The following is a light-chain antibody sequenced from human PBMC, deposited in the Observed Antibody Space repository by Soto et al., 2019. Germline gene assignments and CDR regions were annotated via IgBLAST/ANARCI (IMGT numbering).Light chain of an antibody. CDR1: KSVTSTY. CDR2: GGS. Sequence: EMVLRQSPATLSLSQGEGATFSCGASKSVTSTYLPWYQKKPGQSPRLIIYGGSTRASGFPDRFSGGGSGTDFTLTISRLEPEDSAVYYCHCQQFDSSRMYSFGQGTKLEI. V-gene: IGKV3-20*01. CDR3: QQFDSSRMYS. J-gene: IGKJ2*03.